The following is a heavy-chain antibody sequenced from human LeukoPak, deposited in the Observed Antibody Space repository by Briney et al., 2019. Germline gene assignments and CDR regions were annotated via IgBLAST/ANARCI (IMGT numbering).Heavy chain of an antibody. CDR3: ARPLTGTTLIFDL. Sequence: SETLSLTCTVSGGSISSYYWSWIRQPPGKGLEWIGYIYYSGSTSYNPSLKSRVTISVDTSKNQFSLKLSSVTAADTAVYYCARPLTGTTLIFDLWGQGTLVTVSS. CDR1: GGSISSYY. V-gene: IGHV4-59*01. J-gene: IGHJ4*02. CDR2: IYYSGST. D-gene: IGHD1-7*01.